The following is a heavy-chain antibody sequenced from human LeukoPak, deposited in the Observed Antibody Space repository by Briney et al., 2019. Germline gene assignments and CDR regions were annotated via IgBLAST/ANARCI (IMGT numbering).Heavy chain of an antibody. D-gene: IGHD4-17*01. V-gene: IGHV1-46*01. J-gene: IGHJ4*02. Sequence: ASVKVSCKASGYTFTSYYMHWVRQAPGQGLEWMGIINPSGGSTSYAQKLQGRVTMTTDTSTSTAYMELRSLRSDDTAVYYCARDPGPTVTTIWDYWGQGTLVTVSS. CDR1: GYTFTSYY. CDR2: INPSGGST. CDR3: ARDPGPTVTTIWDY.